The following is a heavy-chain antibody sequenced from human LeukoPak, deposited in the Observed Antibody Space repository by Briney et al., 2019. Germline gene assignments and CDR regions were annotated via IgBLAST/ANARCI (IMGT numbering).Heavy chain of an antibody. D-gene: IGHD3-10*01. Sequence: ASVKVSCKVSGYTLTELSIHWVRQGPGKGLEWMGGFDPEDGETIYAQKFQGRVTMTEDTSTDTAYMELSSLRSEDTAVYYCATEFSDRGITMVRGVHFDYWGQGTLVTVSS. CDR2: FDPEDGET. CDR1: GYTLTELS. V-gene: IGHV1-24*01. CDR3: ATEFSDRGITMVRGVHFDY. J-gene: IGHJ4*02.